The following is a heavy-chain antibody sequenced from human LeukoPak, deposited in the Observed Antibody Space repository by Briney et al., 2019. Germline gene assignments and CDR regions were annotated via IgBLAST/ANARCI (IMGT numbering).Heavy chain of an antibody. V-gene: IGHV4-34*01. CDR1: GGSFSGYY. CDR2: INHSGST. Sequence: SETLSLTCAVYGGSFSGYYWSWIRQPPGKGLEWIGEINHSGSTNYNPSLKGRVTISVDTSKNQFSLKLSSVTAADTAVYYCARGTTYWGQGTLVTVSS. D-gene: IGHD1-7*01. CDR3: ARGTTY. J-gene: IGHJ4*02.